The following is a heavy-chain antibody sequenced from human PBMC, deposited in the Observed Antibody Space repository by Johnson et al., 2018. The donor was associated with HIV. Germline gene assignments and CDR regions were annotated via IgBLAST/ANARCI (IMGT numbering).Heavy chain of an antibody. CDR3: ARDQGWSVGWLFDAIAI. J-gene: IGHJ3*02. V-gene: IGHV3-11*04. D-gene: IGHD6-19*01. Sequence: QVQLVESGGGLVKPGGSLRLSCAASGFIFSDYYMSWIRQAPGKGLEWVSYISSSGSTIYYADSVKGRFTISRDNAKNSLYLQMNSLRPEDTAVYYCARDQGWSVGWLFDAIAIWSQGTMVTVSS. CDR2: ISSSGSTI. CDR1: GFIFSDYY.